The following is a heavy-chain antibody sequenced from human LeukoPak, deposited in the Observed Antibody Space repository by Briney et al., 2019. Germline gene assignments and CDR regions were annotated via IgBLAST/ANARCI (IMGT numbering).Heavy chain of an antibody. CDR2: ISGSGGST. CDR1: GFTFSSYA. J-gene: IGHJ4*02. V-gene: IGHV3-23*01. Sequence: SGGSLRLSCAASGFTFSSYAMSWVRQAPGKGLEWVSAISGSGGSTYYADSVKGRFTISRDNSKNTLYLQMNSLRAEDTAVYYCARESGYSYWVDYWGQGTLVTVSS. D-gene: IGHD5-18*01. CDR3: ARESGYSYWVDY.